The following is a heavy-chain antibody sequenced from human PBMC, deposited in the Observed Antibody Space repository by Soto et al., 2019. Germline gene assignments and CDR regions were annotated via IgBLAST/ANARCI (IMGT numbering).Heavy chain of an antibody. Sequence: QVQLQESGPGLVKPSETLSLTCTVSGGSINGYYWSWIRQPPGKGLEWIGYISYSGSTNYNPSLKYRVSIPVDTAKYPFALKLCSVTAADTDVYYCARASGGAPSDYWGQGTLVPVSS. CDR1: GGSINGYY. V-gene: IGHV4-59*01. D-gene: IGHD3-10*01. CDR3: ARASGGAPSDY. J-gene: IGHJ4*02. CDR2: ISYSGST.